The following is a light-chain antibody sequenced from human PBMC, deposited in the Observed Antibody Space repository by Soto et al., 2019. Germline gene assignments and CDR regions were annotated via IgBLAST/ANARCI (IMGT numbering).Light chain of an antibody. Sequence: ALTQPPSASGSPGQSVAISCTGTSSDVGGYNYVSWYQQHPGKAPKLMIYEVNKRPSGVPDRFSGSKSGNTASLTVSGLQAEDGADYYCSSYAGSSNVFGTGTKVTVL. J-gene: IGLJ1*01. CDR1: SSDVGGYNY. CDR3: SSYAGSSNV. CDR2: EVN. V-gene: IGLV2-8*01.